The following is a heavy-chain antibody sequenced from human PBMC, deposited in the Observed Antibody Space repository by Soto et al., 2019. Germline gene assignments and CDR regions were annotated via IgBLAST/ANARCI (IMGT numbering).Heavy chain of an antibody. CDR1: GFTFSSYW. CDR3: AKGQITAAGTCFYYYCMVV. D-gene: IGHD6-13*01. CDR2: INWNGGST. J-gene: IGHJ6*03. Sequence: PGGSLRLSCAASGFTFSSYWMSWVRQAPGKGLEWVSGINWNGGSTGYADSVKGRFTISRDNAKNSLYLQMNSLRAEDTAVYYCAKGQITAAGTCFYYYCMVVWGKGTTVTVSS. V-gene: IGHV3-20*04.